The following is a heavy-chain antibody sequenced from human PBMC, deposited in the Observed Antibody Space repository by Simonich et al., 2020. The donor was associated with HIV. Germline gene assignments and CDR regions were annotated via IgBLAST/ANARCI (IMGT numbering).Heavy chain of an antibody. V-gene: IGHV3-23*01. Sequence: EVQLLESGGGLVQPGGSLRLSCAASGFTFSTYAMSWVRQAPGKGLGWGSAMSGSGGSTYYADSVKGRFTISRDNSKNTLYLQMNSLRAEDTAVYYCAKDKNYDSGPDAFDIWGQGTMVTVSS. J-gene: IGHJ3*02. CDR2: MSGSGGST. D-gene: IGHD3-22*01. CDR3: AKDKNYDSGPDAFDI. CDR1: GFTFSTYA.